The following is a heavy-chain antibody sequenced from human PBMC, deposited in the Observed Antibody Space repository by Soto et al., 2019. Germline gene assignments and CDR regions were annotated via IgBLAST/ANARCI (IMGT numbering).Heavy chain of an antibody. J-gene: IGHJ4*02. Sequence: EVQLVESGGGLVQPGGSLRLSCAASGFTFSSYDMHWVRRATGKGLEWVSAIGTAGDTYYPGSVKGRFTISRENAKNSLYLQMNSLRAEDTAVYYCARIAVAGAFDYWGQGTLVTVSS. CDR3: ARIAVAGAFDY. D-gene: IGHD6-19*01. CDR1: GFTFSSYD. V-gene: IGHV3-13*01. CDR2: IGTAGDT.